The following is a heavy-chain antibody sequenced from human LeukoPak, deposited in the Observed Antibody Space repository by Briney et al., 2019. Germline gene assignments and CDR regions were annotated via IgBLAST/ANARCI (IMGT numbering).Heavy chain of an antibody. D-gene: IGHD6-19*01. CDR3: ARHGRGWPFDY. Sequence: SVKVSCKASGYTFTSYAMNWVRQAPGQGLEWMGGIIPIFGIVNYTQKFQGRVTITADKSTRTAYMELSSLRSEDTAVYYCARHGRGWPFDYWGQGTLVTVSS. CDR2: IIPIFGIV. CDR1: GYTFTSYA. V-gene: IGHV1-69*10. J-gene: IGHJ4*02.